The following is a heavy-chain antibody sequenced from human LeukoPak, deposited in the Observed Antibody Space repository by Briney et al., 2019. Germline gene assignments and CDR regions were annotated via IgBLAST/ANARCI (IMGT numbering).Heavy chain of an antibody. J-gene: IGHJ4*02. Sequence: PGGSLRLSCAASGFTFSSYNMNWVRQAPGKGLEWVSLISGDGGSTFYADSVKGRFTISRDNSKNSLSLQMSSLRSEDTALYYCTRESKRSGWYDYWGQGTLVTVSS. V-gene: IGHV3-43*02. D-gene: IGHD6-19*01. CDR3: TRESKRSGWYDY. CDR1: GFTFSSYN. CDR2: ISGDGGST.